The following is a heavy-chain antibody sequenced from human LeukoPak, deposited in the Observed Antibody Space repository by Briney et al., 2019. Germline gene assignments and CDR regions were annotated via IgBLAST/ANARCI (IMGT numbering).Heavy chain of an antibody. D-gene: IGHD2-8*02. CDR1: GFTFSSYW. Sequence: GGSLRLSCVASGFTFSSYWMHWVRQAPGKGLVWVSRIKTDGSGTTYADSVEGRFTISRDNAKNTLYLQMNSLRVEDTAVYYCARDRRYFDTGGLGGPDYWGQGTLVTVSS. CDR3: ARDRRYFDTGGLGGPDY. J-gene: IGHJ4*02. V-gene: IGHV3-74*01. CDR2: IKTDGSGT.